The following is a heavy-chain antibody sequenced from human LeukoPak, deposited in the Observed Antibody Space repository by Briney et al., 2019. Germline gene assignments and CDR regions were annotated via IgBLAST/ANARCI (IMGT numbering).Heavy chain of an antibody. D-gene: IGHD3-10*01. CDR1: GFTFSSYA. V-gene: IGHV3-23*01. J-gene: IGHJ5*02. Sequence: PGGSLRLSCAASGFTFSSYAMSWVRQAPGKGLEWDSAISGSGGSTYYADSVKGRFTISRDNSKNTLYLQMNSLRAEDTAVYYCAKERGSGRRTNWFDPWGQGTLVTVSS. CDR3: AKERGSGRRTNWFDP. CDR2: ISGSGGST.